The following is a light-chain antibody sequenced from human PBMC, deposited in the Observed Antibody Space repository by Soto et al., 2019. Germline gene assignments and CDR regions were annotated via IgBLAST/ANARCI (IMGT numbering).Light chain of an antibody. CDR1: QSVLFSPNNKYY. V-gene: IGKV4-1*01. J-gene: IGKJ1*01. CDR3: QQYHSAPQT. CDR2: WAS. Sequence: DIVMTQSPDSLAVSLGERATINCKSSQSVLFSPNNKYYLAWYQQKPGQPPKLLLYWASTRESGVPDRFSGSGSGTDFTLTISSLQAEDVAFYYCQQYHSAPQTFGQGTKVEIK.